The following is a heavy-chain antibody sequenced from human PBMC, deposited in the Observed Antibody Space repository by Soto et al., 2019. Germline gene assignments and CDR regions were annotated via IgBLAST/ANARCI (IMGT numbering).Heavy chain of an antibody. CDR3: ARDGDGGMSTNPYYYNGMDV. CDR2: VFYTGRA. J-gene: IGHJ6*02. D-gene: IGHD2-21*02. V-gene: IGHV4-59*01. Sequence: SETLSLTCTVSGGSRGSYYWSWIRQPPGKGLEWIGYVFYTGRANYNASLKSRVSISLDTSNYQFSLKLSSVTAADTAVYYCARDGDGGMSTNPYYYNGMDVWGPGTKVTVSS. CDR1: GGSRGSYY.